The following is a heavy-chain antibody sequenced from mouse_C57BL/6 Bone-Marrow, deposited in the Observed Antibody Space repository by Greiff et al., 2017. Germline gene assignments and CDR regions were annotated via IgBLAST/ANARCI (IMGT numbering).Heavy chain of an antibody. D-gene: IGHD2-1*01. CDR1: GFSLTSYA. CDR3: AGGSTMVTT. CDR2: IWTGGGT. J-gene: IGHJ3*01. Sequence: VKLVESGPGLVAPSQSLSITCPVSGFSLTSYAISWVRQPPGKGLEWLGVIWTGGGTNYNSALKSRLSISKDNSKSQVFLKMNSLQTDDTARYYCAGGSTMVTTWGQGTLVTVSA. V-gene: IGHV2-9-1*01.